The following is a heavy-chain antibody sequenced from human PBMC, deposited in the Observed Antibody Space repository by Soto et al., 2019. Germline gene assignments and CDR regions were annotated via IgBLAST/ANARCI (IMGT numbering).Heavy chain of an antibody. Sequence: SETLSLTCAVSSGSISSSNWWSWVRQPPGKGLEWIGEIYHSGSTNYNPSLKSRVTISVDKSKNQFSLKLSSVTAADTAVYYCARVKYLMITFGGVIGYFDYWGQGTLVTVSS. CDR1: SGSISSSNW. D-gene: IGHD3-16*01. V-gene: IGHV4-4*02. J-gene: IGHJ4*02. CDR2: IYHSGST. CDR3: ARVKYLMITFGGVIGYFDY.